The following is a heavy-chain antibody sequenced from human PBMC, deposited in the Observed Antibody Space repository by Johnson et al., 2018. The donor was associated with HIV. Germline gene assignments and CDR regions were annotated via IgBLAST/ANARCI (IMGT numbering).Heavy chain of an antibody. CDR1: GFNFTNYW. CDR2: IKQDGNKR. V-gene: IGHV3-7*01. D-gene: IGHD2/OR15-2a*01. CDR3: ARPYSESIYAAFSL. J-gene: IGHJ3*01. Sequence: MLLVESGGGLAQPGGSLKVSCAASGFNFTNYWMSWVRQAPGKGLEWVANIKQDGNKRYYVGSVRGRFTISRDNAENLITLQMNSLRAEDTAVYYCARPYSESIYAAFSLWGQGTMVTVSS.